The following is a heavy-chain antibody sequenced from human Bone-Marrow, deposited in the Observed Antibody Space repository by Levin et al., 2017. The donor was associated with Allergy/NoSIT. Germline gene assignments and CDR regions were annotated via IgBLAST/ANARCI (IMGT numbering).Heavy chain of an antibody. CDR1: GGSIRLGGYY. Sequence: PSETLSLTCSVSGGSIRLGGYYWGWIRQHPVKGLEWLGYIYYSGETFYNPSVESRLVISHDTSENQFSLKLTSLTAADTAVYYCVRAQTGYVSPFDFWGPGTLVTVSS. J-gene: IGHJ4*02. CDR3: VRAQTGYVSPFDF. CDR2: IYYSGET. D-gene: IGHD3-9*01. V-gene: IGHV4-31*03.